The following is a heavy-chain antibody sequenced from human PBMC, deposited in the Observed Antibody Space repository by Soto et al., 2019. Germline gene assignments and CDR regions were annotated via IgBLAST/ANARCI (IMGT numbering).Heavy chain of an antibody. CDR2: IYPGDSDT. CDR1: GYSFTSYW. D-gene: IGHD3-9*01. CDR3: AGSYYDILTGYSINWFAP. Sequence: GESLKISCKGSGYSFTSYWIGWVRQMPGKGLGWMGIIYPGDSDTRYSPSFQGQVTISADKSISTAYLQWSSLKASDTAMYYCAGSYYDILTGYSINWFAPWVQGTLVTVSS. V-gene: IGHV5-51*01. J-gene: IGHJ5*02.